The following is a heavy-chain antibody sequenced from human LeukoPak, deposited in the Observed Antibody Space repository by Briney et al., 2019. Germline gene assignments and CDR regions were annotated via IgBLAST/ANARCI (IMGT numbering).Heavy chain of an antibody. CDR3: ARGGPVATAYYFDY. V-gene: IGHV1-69*01. J-gene: IGHJ4*02. Sequence: ASVKVSCTASGGTFSSYAISWVRQAPGQGLEWMGGIIPIFGTANYAQKFQGRVTITADESTSTAYMELSSLRSEDTAVYYCARGGPVATAYYFDYWGQGTLVTVSS. CDR2: IIPIFGTA. D-gene: IGHD5-18*01. CDR1: GGTFSSYA.